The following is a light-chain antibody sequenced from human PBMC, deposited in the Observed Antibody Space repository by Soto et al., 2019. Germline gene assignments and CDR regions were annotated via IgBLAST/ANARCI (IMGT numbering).Light chain of an antibody. V-gene: IGKV3-20*01. CDR2: GAS. J-gene: IGKJ1*01. CDR1: QSVSSSY. Sequence: EIVLTQSPGTPSLSPGERATLSCRASQSVSSSYLAWYQQKPGQAPRLLMFGASSRATGIPDRFSGSGSGTDFTLTISRLEPEDFAVYYCQQYDSSPWTFGQGTKVEIK. CDR3: QQYDSSPWT.